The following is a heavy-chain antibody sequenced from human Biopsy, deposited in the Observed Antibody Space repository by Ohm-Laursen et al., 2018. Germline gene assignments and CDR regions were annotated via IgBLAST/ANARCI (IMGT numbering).Heavy chain of an antibody. CDR2: NIPILGTG. CDR3: ATKLTGYFHH. V-gene: IGHV1-69*06. CDR1: GGTFSNYD. Sequence: SVKVSCKTPGGTFSNYDVNWVRQAPGQGLEWLGGNIPILGTGNYAQKFQDRVTVAADTSTSTATMELRSLRSDDTAVYYCATKLTGYFHHWGQGTLVIVSS. D-gene: IGHD3-9*01. J-gene: IGHJ1*01.